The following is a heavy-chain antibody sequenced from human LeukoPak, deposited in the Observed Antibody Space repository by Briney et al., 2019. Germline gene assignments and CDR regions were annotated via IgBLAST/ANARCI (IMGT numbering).Heavy chain of an antibody. CDR2: IFSSGST. V-gene: IGHV4-61*02. J-gene: IGHJ4*02. CDR3: ARNTVTLDY. D-gene: IGHD4-17*01. Sequence: ESGPGLVKPSQTLSLTCTVSGGSISSGSYYWSWIRQPAGKGLECIGRIFSSGSTNYNPPLKSRVTISVDTSKNQFSLMLSSVTAADTAVYYCARNTVTLDYWGQGTLVTVSS. CDR1: GGSISSGSYY.